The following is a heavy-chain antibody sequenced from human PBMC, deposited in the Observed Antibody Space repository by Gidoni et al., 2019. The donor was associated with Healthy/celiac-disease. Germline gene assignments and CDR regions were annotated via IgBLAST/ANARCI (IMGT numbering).Heavy chain of an antibody. CDR3: AKDIRGYSLHYYYGMDV. V-gene: IGHV3-9*01. Sequence: EVQLVESGGGLVQPGRSLRLSCAASGFTFDDYAMHWVRQAPGKGLEWVSGISWNSGSIGYADSVKGRFTISRDNAKNSLYLQMNSLRAEDTALYYCAKDIRGYSLHYYYGMDVWGQGTTVTVSS. CDR1: GFTFDDYA. D-gene: IGHD5-18*01. CDR2: ISWNSGSI. J-gene: IGHJ6*02.